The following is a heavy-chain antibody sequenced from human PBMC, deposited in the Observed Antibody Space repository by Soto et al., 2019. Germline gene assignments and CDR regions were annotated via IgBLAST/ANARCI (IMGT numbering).Heavy chain of an antibody. CDR1: GFSLSTSGVG. Sequence: VSGPTLVNPTQTLTLTCTFSGFSLSTSGVGVGWIRQPPGKALEWLALIYWNDDKRYSPSLWSRLTITKDTSKNQVVLTMTNMDPVDTATYYCALSRQGGSGWTSYYYYGMDVWGQGTSVTVSS. J-gene: IGHJ6*02. CDR3: ALSRQGGSGWTSYYYYGMDV. CDR2: IYWNDDK. D-gene: IGHD6-19*01. V-gene: IGHV2-5*01.